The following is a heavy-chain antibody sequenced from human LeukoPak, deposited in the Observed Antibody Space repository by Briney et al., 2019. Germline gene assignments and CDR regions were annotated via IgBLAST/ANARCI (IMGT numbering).Heavy chain of an antibody. D-gene: IGHD6-6*01. CDR1: GGSIKSGGYY. Sequence: SQTLSLTCTVSGGSIKSGGYYWSWIRQHPGKGLEWIGYIYYSGSMYYNSSLKSRLPMSVDTSKNQFSLRLTSVTVADTAVYYCARWSSSSEETDFDYWGQGTLVTVSS. J-gene: IGHJ4*02. CDR2: IYYSGSM. CDR3: ARWSSSSEETDFDY. V-gene: IGHV4-31*03.